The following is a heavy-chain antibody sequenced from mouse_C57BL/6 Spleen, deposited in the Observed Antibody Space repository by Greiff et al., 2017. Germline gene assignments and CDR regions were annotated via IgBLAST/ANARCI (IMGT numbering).Heavy chain of an antibody. J-gene: IGHJ2*01. CDR3: ARGGEVTALDY. CDR1: GFTFSSYA. CDR2: ISDGGSYT. V-gene: IGHV5-4*03. Sequence: EVKVVESGGGLVKPGGSLKLSCAASGFTFSSYAMSWVRQTPEKRLEWVATISDGGSYTYYPDNVKGRFTISRDNAKNNLYLQMSHLKSEDTAMYYCARGGEVTALDYWGQGTTLTVSS. D-gene: IGHD2-2*01.